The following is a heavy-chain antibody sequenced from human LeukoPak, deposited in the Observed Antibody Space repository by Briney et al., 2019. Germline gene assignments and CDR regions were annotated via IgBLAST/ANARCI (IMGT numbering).Heavy chain of an antibody. CDR2: VDPEDGET. CDR1: GYTFTDYY. J-gene: IGHJ6*02. V-gene: IGHV1-69-2*01. Sequence: GATVKISCKASGYTFTDYYMHWVQQAPGKGLEWMGRVDPEDGETIYAEKFQGRVTMTTDTSTSTAYMELRSLRSDDTAVYYCARSWAAAGTYYYGMDVWGQGTTVTVSS. CDR3: ARSWAAAGTYYYGMDV. D-gene: IGHD6-13*01.